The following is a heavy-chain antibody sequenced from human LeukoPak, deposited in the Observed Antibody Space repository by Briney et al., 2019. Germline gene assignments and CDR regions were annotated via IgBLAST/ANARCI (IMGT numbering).Heavy chain of an antibody. V-gene: IGHV1-2*02. CDR2: INPNSGGT. CDR3: ARVRFLEWFFDAFDI. CDR1: GYTFTGYY. Sequence: ASVKVSCKASGYTFTGYYMHWVRQAPGQGLEWMGWINPNSGGTNYAQKFRGRVTMTRDTSISTAYMELSRLRSDDTAVYYCARVRFLEWFFDAFDIWGQGTMVTVSP. D-gene: IGHD3-3*01. J-gene: IGHJ3*02.